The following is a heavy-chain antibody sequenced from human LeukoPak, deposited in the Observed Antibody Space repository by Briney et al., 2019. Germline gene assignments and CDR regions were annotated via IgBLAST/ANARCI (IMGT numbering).Heavy chain of an antibody. CDR2: IYSGGST. CDR1: GFTVSKNY. J-gene: IGHJ4*02. D-gene: IGHD4-17*01. Sequence: GGSLRLSCAASGFTVSKNYMSWVRQAPGKGLEWVSVIYSGGSTYNADSVKGRFTISRDNSKNTLYLQMNSLRAEDTAVYYCARAQTTVTRVSYWGQGTLVTVSS. V-gene: IGHV3-53*01. CDR3: ARAQTTVTRVSY.